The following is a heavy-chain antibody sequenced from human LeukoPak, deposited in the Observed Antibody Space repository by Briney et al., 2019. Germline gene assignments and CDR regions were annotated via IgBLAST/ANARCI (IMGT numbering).Heavy chain of an antibody. Sequence: GGSLRLSCAASGFTVSSNYMSWVRQAPGKGLEWVSVTYSGGRTYYADSVKGRFTISRDNSKNTLYLQMNSLRAEDTAVYYCARARSGSYYAFDIWGQGTMVTVSS. D-gene: IGHD1-26*01. CDR2: TYSGGRT. V-gene: IGHV3-53*01. J-gene: IGHJ3*02. CDR3: ARARSGSYYAFDI. CDR1: GFTVSSNY.